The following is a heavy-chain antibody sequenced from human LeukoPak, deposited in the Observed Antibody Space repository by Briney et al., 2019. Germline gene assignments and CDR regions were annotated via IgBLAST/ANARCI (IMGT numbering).Heavy chain of an antibody. CDR2: IYYSGST. CDR1: GGSISSSRYY. J-gene: IGHJ4*02. CDR3: ARRYDFWSGYYNY. Sequence: SSETMSLTCTVSGGSISSSRYYWGWIRQPPGNGLEGIVSIYYSGSTYYNPSLKSRVTISVDTSKNKFSLKLSSVTAADTAVYYCARRYDFWSGYYNYWGQGTLVTVSS. V-gene: IGHV4-39*01. D-gene: IGHD3-3*01.